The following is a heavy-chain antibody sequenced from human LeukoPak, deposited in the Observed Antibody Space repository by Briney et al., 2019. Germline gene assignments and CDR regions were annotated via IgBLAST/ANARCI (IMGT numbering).Heavy chain of an antibody. Sequence: GGSLRLSCAASGFNFANHAMSWVRQTPGKGLDWVSSISGSGGSTYYADSVKGRFTISRGNFENTLFLQMNSLRAEDTAVYYCAKGHGDPFDCWGQGTLVTVSS. CDR3: AKGHGDPFDC. CDR2: ISGSGGST. V-gene: IGHV3-23*01. CDR1: GFNFANHA. D-gene: IGHD4-17*01. J-gene: IGHJ4*02.